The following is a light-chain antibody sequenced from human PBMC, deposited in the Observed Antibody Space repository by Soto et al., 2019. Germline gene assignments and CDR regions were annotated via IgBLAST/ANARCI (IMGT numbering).Light chain of an antibody. Sequence: EIQMTQSPSTLSASVGDRVTITCRASQNINSWLAWYQQKPGKAPKLLIYDASNLESEVPSRFSGSGSGTEFTLTISSLQPDDIATYYCQQYNTYSGTFGQGTKVEIQ. J-gene: IGKJ1*01. CDR2: DAS. V-gene: IGKV1-5*01. CDR1: QNINSW. CDR3: QQYNTYSGT.